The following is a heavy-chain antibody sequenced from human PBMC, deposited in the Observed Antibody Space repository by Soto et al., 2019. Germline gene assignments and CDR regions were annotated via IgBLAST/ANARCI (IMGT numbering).Heavy chain of an antibody. Sequence: PGGSLRLSCAASGFTFSSYEMNWVRQAPGKGLEWVSYISSSGSTIYYADSVKGRFTISRDNAKNSLYLQMNSLRAEDTAVYYCARGGTNWNYDAFDIWGQGTMVTVSS. J-gene: IGHJ3*02. D-gene: IGHD1-7*01. CDR1: GFTFSSYE. CDR3: ARGGTNWNYDAFDI. V-gene: IGHV3-48*03. CDR2: ISSSGSTI.